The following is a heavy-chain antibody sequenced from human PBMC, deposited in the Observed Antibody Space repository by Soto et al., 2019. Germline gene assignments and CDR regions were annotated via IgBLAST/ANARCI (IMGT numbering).Heavy chain of an antibody. V-gene: IGHV3-53*02. CDR3: AREVGYGDYRDYGMDV. D-gene: IGHD4-17*01. Sequence: EVQLVETGGGLIQPGGSLRLSCAASGFTVSSNYMSWVRQAPGKGLEWVSVIYSGGSTYYADSVKGRFTISRDNSKNTLYLLMNSLRAEDTAVYYCAREVGYGDYRDYGMDVWGQGTTVTVSS. CDR2: IYSGGST. J-gene: IGHJ6*02. CDR1: GFTVSSNY.